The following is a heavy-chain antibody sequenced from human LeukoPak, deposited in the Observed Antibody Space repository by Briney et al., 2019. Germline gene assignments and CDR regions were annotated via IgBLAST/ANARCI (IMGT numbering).Heavy chain of an antibody. CDR1: GFTFSSYG. CDR3: AKARGYYYDSSGWPWYFDL. J-gene: IGHJ2*01. Sequence: GGSLRLSCAASGFTFSSYGMHWVRQAPGKGLEWVAFIRYDGSNKYYADSVKGRFTISRDNSKYTLYLQVNSLRAEDTAVYYCAKARGYYYDSSGWPWYFDLWGRGTLVTVSS. CDR2: IRYDGSNK. V-gene: IGHV3-30*02. D-gene: IGHD3-22*01.